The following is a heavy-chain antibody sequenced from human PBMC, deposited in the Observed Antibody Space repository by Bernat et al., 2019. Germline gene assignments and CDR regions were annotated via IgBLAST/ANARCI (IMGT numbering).Heavy chain of an antibody. CDR2: VYYTGST. J-gene: IGHJ2*01. V-gene: IGHV4-59*01. CDR1: GGSISNYY. D-gene: IGHD3-10*01. CDR3: ARGAPSVRGGSGSLQYWYFDL. Sequence: QVQLQESGPGLVKPSETLSLTCTVSGGSISNYYWTWIRQPPGKGLEWIGYVYYTGSTSYNPSLRTRVSTSVDTSKNQFSLRLNSVTAADTAMYYCARGAPSVRGGSGSLQYWYFDLWGRGTLVTVSS.